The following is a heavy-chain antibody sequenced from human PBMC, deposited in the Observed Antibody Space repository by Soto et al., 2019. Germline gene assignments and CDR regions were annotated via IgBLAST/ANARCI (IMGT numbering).Heavy chain of an antibody. V-gene: IGHV4-30-2*01. CDR3: ARAGGLGAVAVDY. D-gene: IGHD6-19*01. Sequence: QLQLQESGSGLVKPSQTLSLTCAVSGGSISSGGYSWSWIRQPPGKGLEWIGYIYNSGSTYYNPSLKSRVTISVDRSKNQFSLKLSSVTAAYTAVYYCARAGGLGAVAVDYWGQGTLVTVSS. CDR2: IYNSGST. J-gene: IGHJ4*02. CDR1: GGSISSGGYS.